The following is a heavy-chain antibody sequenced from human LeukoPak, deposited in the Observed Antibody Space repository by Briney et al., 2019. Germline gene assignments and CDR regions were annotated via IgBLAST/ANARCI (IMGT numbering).Heavy chain of an antibody. Sequence: GGSLRLSCAASGFTFSIYDMHWVRQAPGKGLEWVAFIRYDESDEYYTDSVKGRFTISRDNSKNTLYLQMNSLRAEDTAVYYCAVHLTRYPPHYFDYWGQGTLVTVSS. CDR3: AVHLTRYPPHYFDY. CDR2: IRYDESDE. CDR1: GFTFSIYD. V-gene: IGHV3-30*02. D-gene: IGHD1-1*01. J-gene: IGHJ4*02.